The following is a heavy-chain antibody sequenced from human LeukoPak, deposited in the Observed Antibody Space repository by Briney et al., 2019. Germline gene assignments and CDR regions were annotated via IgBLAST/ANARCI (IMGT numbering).Heavy chain of an antibody. V-gene: IGHV3-53*01. D-gene: IGHD3-10*01. J-gene: IGHJ4*02. Sequence: PGGSLRLSCAASGFTVSSNYMSWVRQAPGKGLEWVSVIYSGGSTYYADSVKGRFTISRDNSKNTLYLQMNSLRAEDTAVYYCARGEGAYYYGSGSYYYGYWGQGTLVTVSS. CDR1: GFTVSSNY. CDR2: IYSGGST. CDR3: ARGEGAYYYGSGSYYYGY.